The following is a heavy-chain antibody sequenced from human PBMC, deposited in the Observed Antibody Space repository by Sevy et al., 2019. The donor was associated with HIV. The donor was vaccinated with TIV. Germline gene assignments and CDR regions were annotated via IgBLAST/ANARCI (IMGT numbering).Heavy chain of an antibody. CDR3: ARVHSSDDAFDI. Sequence: ASVKVSCKASGYTFTSYGISWVRQGPGQGLEWMGWISAYNGNTNYAQKLQGRVTMTTDTSTSTAYMELRSLRSDDTAVYYCARVHSSDDAFDIWGQGTMVTVSS. CDR1: GYTFTSYG. D-gene: IGHD6-25*01. V-gene: IGHV1-18*01. CDR2: ISAYNGNT. J-gene: IGHJ3*02.